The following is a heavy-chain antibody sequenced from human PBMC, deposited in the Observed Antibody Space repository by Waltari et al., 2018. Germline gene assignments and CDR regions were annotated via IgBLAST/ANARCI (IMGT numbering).Heavy chain of an antibody. CDR3: ARDMTTVTTWYFDY. D-gene: IGHD4-17*01. CDR1: GFTFSGSA. CDR2: IRSKANSYAT. V-gene: IGHV3-73*02. J-gene: IGHJ4*02. Sequence: EVQLVESGGGLVQPGGSLKLSCAASGFTFSGSAMHWVRQASGKGLEWVGRIRSKANSYATAYAASVKGRFTISRDNAKNSLYLQMNSLRAEDTAVYYCARDMTTVTTWYFDYWGQGTLVTVSS.